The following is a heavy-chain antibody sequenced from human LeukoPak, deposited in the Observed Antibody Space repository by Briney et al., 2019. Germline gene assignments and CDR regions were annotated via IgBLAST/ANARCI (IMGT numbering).Heavy chain of an antibody. D-gene: IGHD6-13*01. CDR1: GYTLTSYD. CDR3: ARGGFAAAGSNPPDY. V-gene: IGHV1-8*01. Sequence: ASVKVSCKASGYTLTSYDINWVRQATGQGLEWMGWMNPNSGNTGYAQKVQGRVTMTRNTSISTAYMELSSLRSEDTAVYYCARGGFAAAGSNPPDYWGQGTLVTVSS. CDR2: MNPNSGNT. J-gene: IGHJ4*02.